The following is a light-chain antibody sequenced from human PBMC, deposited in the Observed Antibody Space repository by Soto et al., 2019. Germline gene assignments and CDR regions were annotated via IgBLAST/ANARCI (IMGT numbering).Light chain of an antibody. J-gene: IGLJ3*02. CDR1: GSNVGGKT. CDR2: SNN. Sequence: QSVLTQPPSAFGPPGQRVTISFSESGSNVGGKTVYWYQHLPATAPKLLIHSNNQRPSGVPDQFSGSKSGTSASLAISGLQAEDEADYYCAAWDDSLNGWVFGGGTKVTVL. CDR3: AAWDDSLNGWV. V-gene: IGLV1-44*01.